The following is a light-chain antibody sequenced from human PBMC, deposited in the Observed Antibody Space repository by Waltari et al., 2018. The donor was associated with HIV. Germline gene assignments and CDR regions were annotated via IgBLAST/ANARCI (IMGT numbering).Light chain of an antibody. V-gene: IGLV1-44*01. CDR2: TDD. CDR3: AAWDDTLNVYV. Sequence: QSVLPQPPSVSGAPGQRVTIPCSGSGSHIRSNFVNWSQQLPVTAPRVLIYTDDQRPSGVPARFSGSKSGTTASLAISGLQSEDEAEYYCAAWDDTLNVYVFGSGTKVTVL. CDR1: GSHIRSNF. J-gene: IGLJ1*01.